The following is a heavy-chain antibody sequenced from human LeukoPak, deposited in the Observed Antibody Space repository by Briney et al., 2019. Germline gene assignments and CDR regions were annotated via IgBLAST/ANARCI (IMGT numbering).Heavy chain of an antibody. CDR1: GFSFSSYT. CDR2: IIGTSQM. Sequence: GGSLRLSCAASGFSFSSYTMNWVRLAPGRGVEWVSSIIGTSQMHYADSVKGRFTVSRDNDKNSLFLQLYSLSVEDTAVYYCTRAIIVALGTGPFDIWGQGTVVTVSS. CDR3: TRAIIVALGTGPFDI. V-gene: IGHV3-21*06. J-gene: IGHJ3*02. D-gene: IGHD6-13*01.